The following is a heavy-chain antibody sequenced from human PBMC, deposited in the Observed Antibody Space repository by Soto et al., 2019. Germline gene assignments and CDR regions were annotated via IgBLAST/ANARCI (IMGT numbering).Heavy chain of an antibody. D-gene: IGHD2-15*01. CDR1: GFTFSSYS. CDR3: ARGVGGSDSWYFDY. Sequence: EVQLVESGGGLVKPGGSLRLSCAASGFTFSSYSMNWVRQAPGKGLEWVSSISSSSSYIYYADSVKGRFTISRDNAKHSLYLQMNSLRAKDTAVYYCARGVGGSDSWYFDYWGQGTLVTDSS. J-gene: IGHJ4*02. V-gene: IGHV3-21*01. CDR2: ISSSSSYI.